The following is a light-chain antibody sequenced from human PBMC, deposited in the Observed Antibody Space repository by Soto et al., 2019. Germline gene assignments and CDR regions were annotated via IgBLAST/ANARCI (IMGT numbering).Light chain of an antibody. CDR2: DAS. CDR3: QQSNNWPLT. V-gene: IGKV3-15*01. CDR1: QSVSSD. Sequence: IVLTQSPATLSVSPGERATLSCRASQSVSSDVAWFQQRPGQAPRLLIYDASTRATGIPARFSGSGSGTEFTLTISSLQSEDFAIYSCQQSNNWPLTFGGGTKVEVK. J-gene: IGKJ4*01.